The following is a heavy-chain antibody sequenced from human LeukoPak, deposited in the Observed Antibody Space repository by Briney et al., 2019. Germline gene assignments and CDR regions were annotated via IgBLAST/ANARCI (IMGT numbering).Heavy chain of an antibody. Sequence: GASVKVSCKASGYTFTGYYMHWVRHAPGQGLEWVGWFNPDNGGTNSAQKFQGRVTMTRDTSISTAYIELSSLRSDDTAVYYCARQHNTGWGLFDYWGQGTLVTVSS. CDR2: FNPDNGGT. D-gene: IGHD6-19*01. J-gene: IGHJ4*02. CDR1: GYTFTGYY. V-gene: IGHV1-2*02. CDR3: ARQHNTGWGLFDY.